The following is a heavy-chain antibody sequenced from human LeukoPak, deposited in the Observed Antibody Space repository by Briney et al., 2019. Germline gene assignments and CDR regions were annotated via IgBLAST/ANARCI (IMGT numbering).Heavy chain of an antibody. V-gene: IGHV3-48*04. CDR1: GFIFSSYS. D-gene: IGHD4-23*01. Sequence: GGSLLLSCAASGFIFSSYSMNWVRQAPGKGLEWVSYISSTTSTIYYADSVKGRFTISRDNAKNSLYLQMNSLRAEDTAVYYCARDVTYYGGDWFDPWGQGTLVTVSS. J-gene: IGHJ5*02. CDR2: ISSTTSTI. CDR3: ARDVTYYGGDWFDP.